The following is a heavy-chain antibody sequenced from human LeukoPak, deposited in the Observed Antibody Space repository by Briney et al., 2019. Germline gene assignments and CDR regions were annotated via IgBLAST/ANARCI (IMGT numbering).Heavy chain of an antibody. V-gene: IGHV4-4*07. Sequence: SETLSLTCTVSGVSFSNYYRSWIRQPAGKGLEWIGRIYTSGSTNYNPSVKSRGTMSVDTSNNQFSLKLTSVTAADTAVYYCARQPPQSPGMDVWGQGTTVTVPS. CDR3: ARQPPQSPGMDV. J-gene: IGHJ6*02. CDR1: GVSFSNYY. CDR2: IYTSGST.